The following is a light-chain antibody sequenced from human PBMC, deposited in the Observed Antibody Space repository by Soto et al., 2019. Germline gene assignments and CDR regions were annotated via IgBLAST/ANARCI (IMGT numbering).Light chain of an antibody. CDR1: HILLHSNGYNY. CDR3: QQYYSTPIT. Sequence: DIVMTHSPLSLPVTPVDPASISFISIHILLHSNGYNYLDWYRQKPGQPPKLLIYWASTRESGVPDRFSGSGSGTDFTLTISSLQAEDVAVYYCQQYYSTPITFGQGTRLEI. J-gene: IGKJ5*01. CDR2: WAS. V-gene: IGKV4-1*01.